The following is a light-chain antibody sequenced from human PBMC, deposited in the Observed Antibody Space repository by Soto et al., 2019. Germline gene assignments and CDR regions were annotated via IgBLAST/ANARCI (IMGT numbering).Light chain of an antibody. CDR1: GSDVASYDY. Sequence: QSALTQPPSASGSPGQSVTISCTGTGSDVASYDYVSWYQRHPGKAPKLIIYEVTKRPSGVPDRFSASKSGTTASLTVSGLQAEDEADYYCSSYADTNNLVFGGGTKLTVL. V-gene: IGLV2-8*01. CDR3: SSYADTNNLV. CDR2: EVT. J-gene: IGLJ2*01.